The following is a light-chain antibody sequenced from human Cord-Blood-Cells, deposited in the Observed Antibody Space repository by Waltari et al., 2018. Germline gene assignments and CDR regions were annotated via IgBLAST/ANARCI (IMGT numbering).Light chain of an antibody. J-gene: IGLJ2*01. CDR1: SLRSYY. CDR3: NSRDSSGNHLEV. Sequence: SSELTQDPAVSVALGQTVRITCQGDSLRSYYASWYQQKPGKAPVLVIYGKNNRPSGIPDRFCGSSSGNTACLTNTGAQAEDEADYYCNSRDSSGNHLEVFGGGTKLTVL. CDR2: GKN. V-gene: IGLV3-19*01.